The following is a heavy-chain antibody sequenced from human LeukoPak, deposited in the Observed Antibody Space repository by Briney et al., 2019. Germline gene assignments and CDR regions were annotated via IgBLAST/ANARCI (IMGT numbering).Heavy chain of an antibody. CDR3: ARASGYCSGGSCYGGNWFNP. V-gene: IGHV1-2*02. J-gene: IGHJ5*02. CDR1: GYTFTDYY. Sequence: ASVKVSCKPSGYTFTDYYMHWVRQAPGQGLEWMGWINPNSGGTNYAQKFQGRVTMTRNTSISTAYMELSSLRSEDTAVYYCARASGYCSGGSCYGGNWFNPWGQGTLVTVSS. CDR2: INPNSGGT. D-gene: IGHD2-15*01.